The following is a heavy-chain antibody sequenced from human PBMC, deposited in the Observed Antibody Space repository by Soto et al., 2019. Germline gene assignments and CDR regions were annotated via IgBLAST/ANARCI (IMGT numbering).Heavy chain of an antibody. J-gene: IGHJ4*02. CDR1: GFAFSDYA. CDR2: ISGVGGST. CDR3: AKQRVGSSWYRDFDL. D-gene: IGHD6-13*01. Sequence: LRLSCDASGFAFSDYAMSWVRQSPGKGLEWASGISGVGGSTYYPDSVKGRFTISRDNSRNTVYLQMNNLTADDTAVYYCAKQRVGSSWYRDFDLWGQGTLVTVSS. V-gene: IGHV3-23*01.